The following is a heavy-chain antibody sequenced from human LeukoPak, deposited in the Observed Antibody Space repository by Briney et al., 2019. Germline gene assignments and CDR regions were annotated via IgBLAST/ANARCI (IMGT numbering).Heavy chain of an antibody. Sequence: ASVKVSCKASGYTFTSYTFTWVRQAPGQGLEWMGWISAHNGKTNYAQKLQGRVTMTTDTSTSTAYMELRSLRSDDTAVYYCAREGAEILDYWGQGTLVTVSS. J-gene: IGHJ4*02. D-gene: IGHD2-15*01. CDR1: GYTFTSYT. V-gene: IGHV1-18*01. CDR3: AREGAEILDY. CDR2: ISAHNGKT.